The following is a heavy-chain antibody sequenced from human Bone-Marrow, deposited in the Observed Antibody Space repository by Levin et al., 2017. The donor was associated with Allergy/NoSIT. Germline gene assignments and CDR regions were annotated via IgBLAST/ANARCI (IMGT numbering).Heavy chain of an antibody. CDR2: TRNKANSYTT. J-gene: IGHJ4*02. V-gene: IGHV3-72*01. CDR1: GFTFSDHY. CDR3: ASFNHYYDSSGADY. Sequence: GGSLRLSCAASGFTFSDHYMDWVRQAPGKGLEWVGRTRNKANSYTTEYAASVKGRFTISRDDSKNSLYLQMNSLKTEDTAVYYCASFNHYYDSSGADYWGQGTLVTVSS. D-gene: IGHD3-22*01.